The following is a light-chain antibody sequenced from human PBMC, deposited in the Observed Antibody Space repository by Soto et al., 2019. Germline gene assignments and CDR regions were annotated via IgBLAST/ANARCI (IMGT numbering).Light chain of an antibody. V-gene: IGKV3-20*01. Sequence: EIVLTQSPGTLPLSPGERATLSCRASQSVSSSYLAWYQQKPGQAPRLLIYGASSRATGIPDRFSGSGSGTDFTLTISRLEPEDFAVYYCQQYGSSVTFGQGTKVEIK. J-gene: IGKJ1*01. CDR3: QQYGSSVT. CDR2: GAS. CDR1: QSVSSSY.